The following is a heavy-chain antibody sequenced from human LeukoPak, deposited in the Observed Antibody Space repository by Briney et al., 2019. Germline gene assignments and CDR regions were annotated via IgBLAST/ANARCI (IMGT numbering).Heavy chain of an antibody. Sequence: ASVKVSCKASGYTFTSHGISWVRQAPGQGLEWMGIINPSGGSTSYAQKFQGRVTMTRDMSTSTVYMELSSLRSEDTAVYYCARGNYDILTGYSPPQNYFDYWGQGTLVTVSS. D-gene: IGHD3-9*01. V-gene: IGHV1-46*01. CDR2: INPSGGST. J-gene: IGHJ4*02. CDR1: GYTFTSHG. CDR3: ARGNYDILTGYSPPQNYFDY.